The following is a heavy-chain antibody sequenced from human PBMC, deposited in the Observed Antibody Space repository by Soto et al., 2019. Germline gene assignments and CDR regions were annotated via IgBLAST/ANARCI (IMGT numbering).Heavy chain of an antibody. D-gene: IGHD3-3*01. Sequence: GGSLRPSCEASGFTFSSYGMHWVRQAPGKGLEWVAVISYDGSNKYYADSVKGRFTISRDNSKNTLYLQMNSLRAEGTAVYYCAKEPFAYYDFWSGYYTGYWGQGTLVTVSS. CDR2: ISYDGSNK. J-gene: IGHJ4*02. V-gene: IGHV3-30*18. CDR3: AKEPFAYYDFWSGYYTGY. CDR1: GFTFSSYG.